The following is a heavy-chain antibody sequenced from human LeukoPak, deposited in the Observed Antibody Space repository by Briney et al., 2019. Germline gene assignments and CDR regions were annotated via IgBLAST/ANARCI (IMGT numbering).Heavy chain of an antibody. CDR2: ISSSSSYI. CDR1: GFTFSSYS. J-gene: IGHJ4*02. Sequence: GGSLRLSCAASGFTFSSYSMNWVRQALGKGLEWVSSISSSSSYIYYADSVKGRFTISRDNAKNSLYLQMNSLRAEDTAVYYCARDARSGSPGGWGQGTLVTVSS. D-gene: IGHD1-26*01. CDR3: ARDARSGSPGG. V-gene: IGHV3-21*01.